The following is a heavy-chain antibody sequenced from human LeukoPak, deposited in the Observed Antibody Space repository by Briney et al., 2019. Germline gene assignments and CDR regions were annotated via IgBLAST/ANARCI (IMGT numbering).Heavy chain of an antibody. Sequence: GGSLRLSCAASGFTFDAMHWVRQAPGKGLEWVSLISWDGGRTYYADSVKGRFTISGDNSKNSLYLQMNSLRAEDTALYYCAKDKFDGSGSYYFDYWGQGTLVTVSS. CDR3: AKDKFDGSGSYYFDY. D-gene: IGHD3-10*01. V-gene: IGHV3-43D*03. CDR1: GFTFDA. CDR2: ISWDGGRT. J-gene: IGHJ4*02.